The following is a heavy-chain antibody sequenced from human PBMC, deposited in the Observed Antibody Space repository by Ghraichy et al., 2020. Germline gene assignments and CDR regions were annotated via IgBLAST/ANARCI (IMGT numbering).Heavy chain of an antibody. Sequence: SGPTLVKPTQTLTLTCTFSGFSLSTSGVAVDWIRQPPRKALEWLALIYWDDDKRYSPSLKSRLTITKDTSNNQVVLTMTNMDPVDTATYYCAHTGTVAAGRYYLDYWGQGTLVTVSS. J-gene: IGHJ4*02. CDR3: AHTGTVAAGRYYLDY. CDR1: GFSLSTSGVA. D-gene: IGHD3-9*01. CDR2: IYWDDDK. V-gene: IGHV2-5*02.